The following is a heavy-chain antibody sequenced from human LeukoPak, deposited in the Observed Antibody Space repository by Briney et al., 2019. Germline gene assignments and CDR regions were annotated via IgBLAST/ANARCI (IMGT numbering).Heavy chain of an antibody. CDR2: INAYNGNT. J-gene: IGHJ6*04. D-gene: IGHD2-2*01. CDR3: GRGTTMVVVPEYGMHV. CDR1: GYTFTSYC. Sequence: ASVKLSCNASGYTFTSYCSSWVRQAPGQGLEWMGWINAYNGNTNYAHKLQGRVTTTTDTSKSKAYIELRSLRSDDTAVHYCGRGTTMVVVPEYGMHVWGEGTTVTVSS. V-gene: IGHV1-18*01.